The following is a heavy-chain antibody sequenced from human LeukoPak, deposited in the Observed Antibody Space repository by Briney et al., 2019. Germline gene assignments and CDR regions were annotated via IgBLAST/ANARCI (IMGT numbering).Heavy chain of an antibody. J-gene: IGHJ6*01. Sequence: PSETLSLTCTVSGASISSSTYYWGWFRQPSGKGLEWIGIIGYSGSSYSSSSLKSRVAISVDTSKNQFSLKLSTVTAANTAVSYCARQSRYFLREGYQYGRDVWAQG. V-gene: IGHV4-39*01. CDR1: GASISSSTYY. D-gene: IGHD3-9*01. CDR2: IGYSGSS. CDR3: ARQSRYFLREGYQYGRDV.